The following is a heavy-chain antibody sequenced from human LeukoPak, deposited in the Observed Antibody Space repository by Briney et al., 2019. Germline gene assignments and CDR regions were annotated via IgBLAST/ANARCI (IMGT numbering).Heavy chain of an antibody. J-gene: IGHJ4*02. V-gene: IGHV3-48*01. CDR3: ARGPPMYSYGSSAYHYDYFEY. CDR2: IGSSSSTI. Sequence: GGSLRLSCAASGFTFSSYSMNWVRQAPGKGLEWVSYIGSSSSTIYYADSVKGRFTISRDNSKNTLYLQMNSLRTEDTAVYSCARGPPMYSYGSSAYHYDYFEYWGRGTLVTVSS. D-gene: IGHD3-22*01. CDR1: GFTFSSYS.